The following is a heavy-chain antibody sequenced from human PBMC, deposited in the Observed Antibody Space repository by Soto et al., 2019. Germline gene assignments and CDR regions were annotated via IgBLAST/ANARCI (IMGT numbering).Heavy chain of an antibody. D-gene: IGHD3-3*01. CDR2: IIPIFGTA. CDR1: GGTFSSYA. J-gene: IGHJ6*02. CDR3: ARDLGVVINLGYYGMDV. Sequence: QVQLVQSGAEVKKPGSSVKVSCKASGGTFSSYAISWVRQAPGQGLEWMGGIIPIFGTANYAQKFQGRVTITADESTSTAYMELSSLRSEDTAVYYCARDLGVVINLGYYGMDVWGQGTTVTVSS. V-gene: IGHV1-69*01.